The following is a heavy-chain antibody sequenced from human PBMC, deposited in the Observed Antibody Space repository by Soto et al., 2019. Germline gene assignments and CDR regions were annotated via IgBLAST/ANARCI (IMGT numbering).Heavy chain of an antibody. J-gene: IGHJ5*02. CDR3: AKETNAYEINL. CDR2: ISYDGNTQ. CDR1: GFIFSGYA. V-gene: IGHV3-30-3*01. Sequence: QVQLVESGGGVVQPGRSLRLSCAASGFIFSGYAMHWVRQAPGKGLEWVAVISYDGNTQYYADSVKGRFTVARDNSNNMLYVQLNNLRDGDTAIYYCAKETNAYEINLWGQGPLFTVSS. D-gene: IGHD3-9*01.